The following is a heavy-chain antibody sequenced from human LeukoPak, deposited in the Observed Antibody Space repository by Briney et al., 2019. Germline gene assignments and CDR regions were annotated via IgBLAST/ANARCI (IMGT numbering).Heavy chain of an antibody. Sequence: GGSLRLSCAASGFTFSSYSMNWVRQAPGKGLEWVSYISSSSSMIYYADSVKGRFTISRDNAKNSLYLQMNSLRAEDTAVYSCARDLSRGLFDYWGQGTLVTVSS. CDR3: ARDLSRGLFDY. CDR1: GFTFSSYS. V-gene: IGHV3-48*04. CDR2: ISSSSSMI. J-gene: IGHJ4*02. D-gene: IGHD2-15*01.